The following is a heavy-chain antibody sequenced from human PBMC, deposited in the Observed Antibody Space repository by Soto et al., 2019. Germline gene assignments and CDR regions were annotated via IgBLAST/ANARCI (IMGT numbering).Heavy chain of an antibody. Sequence: QVQLVESGGGVVQPGRSLRLSCAGSGFIFSNYGMHWVRQAPGKGLEWVAFMSYDGSAKFLADSVKGRFTISRDNSKSTLFLHMSSLRAEDTAMYYCAIVRVADSPLDPWGQGTLVTVSS. CDR2: MSYDGSAK. V-gene: IGHV3-30*03. J-gene: IGHJ5*02. CDR3: AIVRVADSPLDP. D-gene: IGHD3-10*02. CDR1: GFIFSNYG.